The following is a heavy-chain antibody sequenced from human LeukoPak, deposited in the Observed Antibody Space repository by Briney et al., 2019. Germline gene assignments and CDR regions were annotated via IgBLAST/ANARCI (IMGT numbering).Heavy chain of an antibody. CDR1: GGSISSGDYY. CDR3: ARSTGWLQPFDY. CDR2: IYFSGTT. Sequence: SETLSLTCTVSGGSISSGDYYWSWVRQPPGKALEWIGYIYFSGTTYYKPALKSRVSMSVGTSKNQFSLKLSSVTAADTAMYYCARSTGWLQPFDYWGQGTLVTVSS. V-gene: IGHV4-30-4*01. J-gene: IGHJ4*02. D-gene: IGHD5-24*01.